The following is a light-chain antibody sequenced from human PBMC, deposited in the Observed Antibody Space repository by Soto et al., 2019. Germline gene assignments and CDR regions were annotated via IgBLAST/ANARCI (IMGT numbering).Light chain of an antibody. V-gene: IGKV3-15*01. Sequence: EIVMTQSPATLSVSPGERATLSCRASQSVGDNLAWYQQKPGQAPRLLIYRASTRATGFPARFSGSGSGTEFTLTISRLQSEDFAIYYCQQHNKWPITFGQGTRLEIK. CDR3: QQHNKWPIT. J-gene: IGKJ5*01. CDR1: QSVGDN. CDR2: RAS.